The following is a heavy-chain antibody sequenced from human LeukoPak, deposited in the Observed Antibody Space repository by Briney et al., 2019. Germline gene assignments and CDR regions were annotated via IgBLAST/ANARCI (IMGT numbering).Heavy chain of an antibody. Sequence: GGSLRLSCAASGFTFSSYAMHWVRQAPGKGLEWVAVISYDGSNKYYADSVKGRFTISRDSSKNTLYLQMNSLRAEDTAVYYCARGEYYDYVWGSYRYRYFDYWGQGTLVTVSS. CDR2: ISYDGSNK. J-gene: IGHJ4*02. CDR1: GFTFSSYA. CDR3: ARGEYYDYVWGSYRYRYFDY. D-gene: IGHD3-16*02. V-gene: IGHV3-30*04.